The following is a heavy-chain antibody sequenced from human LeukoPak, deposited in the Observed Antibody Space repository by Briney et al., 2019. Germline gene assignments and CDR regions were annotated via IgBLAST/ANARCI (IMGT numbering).Heavy chain of an antibody. D-gene: IGHD3-10*01. Sequence: ASVKVSCKASGYTFTSCYMHWVRQAPGQGLEWMGIINPSGGSTSYAQKFQGRVTMTRDTSTSTVYMELSRLRSEDTAVYYCARVAMVRGVDEYFQHWGQGTLVTVSS. V-gene: IGHV1-46*01. CDR2: INPSGGST. CDR1: GYTFTSCY. J-gene: IGHJ1*01. CDR3: ARVAMVRGVDEYFQH.